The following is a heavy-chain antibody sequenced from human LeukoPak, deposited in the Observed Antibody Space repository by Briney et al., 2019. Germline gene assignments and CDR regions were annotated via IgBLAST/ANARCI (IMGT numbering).Heavy chain of an antibody. CDR2: IYYSGST. V-gene: IGHV4-59*01. CDR3: ARDEGYDSSRYRHDAFGI. D-gene: IGHD3-22*01. CDR1: GGSISSYY. Sequence: SETLSLTCSVSGGSISSYYWRWIRQPPGKGLEWIGNIYYSGSTNYNPSLKSRVTISVDTSKNQFSLKLSSVTAADTAVYYCARDEGYDSSRYRHDAFGIWGQGTMVTVSS. J-gene: IGHJ3*02.